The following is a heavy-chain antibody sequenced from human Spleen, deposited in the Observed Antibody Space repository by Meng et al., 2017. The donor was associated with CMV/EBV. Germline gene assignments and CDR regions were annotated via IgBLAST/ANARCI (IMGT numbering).Heavy chain of an antibody. CDR2: INPNSGGT. CDR1: GYIFTDYY. D-gene: IGHD2-2*03. V-gene: IGHV1-2*02. CDR3: ARDFGYCSSTSCYNPFDY. J-gene: IGHJ4*02. Sequence: ASVKVSCKASGYIFTDYYVHWVRQAPGQGLEWMGWINPNSGGTNYAQKFQGRVTMTRDTSISTAYMELSRLRSDDTAVYYCARDFGYCSSTSCYNPFDYWGQGTLVTVSS.